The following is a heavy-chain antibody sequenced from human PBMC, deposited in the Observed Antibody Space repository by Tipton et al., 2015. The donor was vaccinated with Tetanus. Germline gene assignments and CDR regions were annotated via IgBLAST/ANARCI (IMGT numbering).Heavy chain of an antibody. V-gene: IGHV3-9*01. J-gene: IGHJ3*02. CDR2: ISWNSGSI. CDR1: GFTFDDYA. D-gene: IGHD2-15*01. Sequence: SLRLSCAASGFTFDDYAMHWVRQAPGKGLEWVSGISWNSGSIGYADSVKGRFTISRDNAKNSLYLQMNSLRAEDTAVYYCARDPRGYCSGGSCYNDAFDIWGQGTMVTVSS. CDR3: ARDPRGYCSGGSCYNDAFDI.